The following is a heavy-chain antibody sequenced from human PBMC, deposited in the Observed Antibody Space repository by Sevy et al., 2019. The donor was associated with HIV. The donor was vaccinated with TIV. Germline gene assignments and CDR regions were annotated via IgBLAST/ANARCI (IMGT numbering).Heavy chain of an antibody. Sequence: SETLSLTCAVYGGSFSGYYWSWIRQPPGKGLEWIGEINHSGSTNYNPSLKSRVTISVDTSKNQFSLKLSSVTAADTAVYYCARFGGSGSYYVDYWGQGTLVTVSS. D-gene: IGHD3-10*01. J-gene: IGHJ4*02. V-gene: IGHV4-34*01. CDR2: INHSGST. CDR1: GGSFSGYY. CDR3: ARFGGSGSYYVDY.